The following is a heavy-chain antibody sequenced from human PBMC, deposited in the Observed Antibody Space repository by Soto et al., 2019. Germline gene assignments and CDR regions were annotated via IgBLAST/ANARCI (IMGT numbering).Heavy chain of an antibody. CDR3: AQDRGGGLVSPSHDC. CDR1: GFTFRNVV. D-gene: IGHD3-16*01. CDR2: IRGTGGET. Sequence: EVQLLESGGGMVQPGGSLRVSCAASGFTFRNVVMSWVRQAPGKGLEWVSAIRGTGGETFYADSVKGRFTISRDNSKNTLYLQMNSLRGEDRALYFCAQDRGGGLVSPSHDCLGQGNLVTGFS. J-gene: IGHJ4*02. V-gene: IGHV3-23*01.